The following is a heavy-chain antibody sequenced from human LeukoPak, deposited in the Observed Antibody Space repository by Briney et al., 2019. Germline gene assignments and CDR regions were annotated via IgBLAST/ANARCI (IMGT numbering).Heavy chain of an antibody. Sequence: SDTLSLTCTVSGDSISSYYWSWIRQPPGKGLEWIGYMYYSGRTNYSPSLENRVTMSVDTSNNQFSLKVKSVTAADTAVYYCSRVTSTIRGTPYIDYWGQGILVTVSS. V-gene: IGHV4-59*07. D-gene: IGHD3-10*01. CDR1: GDSISSYY. CDR2: MYYSGRT. J-gene: IGHJ4*02. CDR3: SRVTSTIRGTPYIDY.